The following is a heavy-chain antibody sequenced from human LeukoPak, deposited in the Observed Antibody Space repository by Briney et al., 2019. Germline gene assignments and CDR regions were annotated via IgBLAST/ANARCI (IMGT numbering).Heavy chain of an antibody. D-gene: IGHD2-21*01. J-gene: IGHJ6*02. CDR2: IYYSGST. Sequence: SETLSLTCILSLGSITSGGYYCSWTRHHPGKGLEWIGYIYYSGSTYYNPSLKTRVPISVDTSKNQFSLKLSSVTAADTAVYYCARSVIYGMDVWGQGTTVTVSS. CDR3: ARSVIYGMDV. V-gene: IGHV4-31*03. CDR1: LGSITSGGYY.